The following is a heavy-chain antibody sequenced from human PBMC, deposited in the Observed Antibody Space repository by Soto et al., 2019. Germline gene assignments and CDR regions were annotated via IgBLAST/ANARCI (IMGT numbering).Heavy chain of an antibody. D-gene: IGHD6-13*01. CDR3: ATGLSSSWYSHNDS. J-gene: IGHJ4*02. CDR2: IYHSGST. V-gene: IGHV4-4*02. Sequence: QVQLQESGPRLVKPSGTLSLTCGVSGDSIISSNWWSWVRQPLGKGLEWIGEIYHSGSTHYNPSLKSRVTMSVDKSKIHFSLKLTSVTAAVTAVYFCATGLSSSWYSHNDSWGQGTLVTVSS. CDR1: GDSIISSNW.